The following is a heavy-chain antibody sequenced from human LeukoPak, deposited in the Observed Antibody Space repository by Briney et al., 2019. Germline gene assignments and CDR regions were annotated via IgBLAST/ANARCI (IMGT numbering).Heavy chain of an antibody. CDR2: IFTTGST. J-gene: IGHJ5*02. CDR1: GGSLSSYY. CDR3: ARGDGSTMIRGVSRYGWLDP. Sequence: SETLSLTCSVSGGSLSSYYWTWIRQPAGKGLEWIGRIFTTGSTNYNPSLMSRVTMSVDTSKNQFSLKMRFVTAADTAVYYCARGDGSTMIRGVSRYGWLDPWGQGTLVTVSS. V-gene: IGHV4-4*07. D-gene: IGHD3-10*01.